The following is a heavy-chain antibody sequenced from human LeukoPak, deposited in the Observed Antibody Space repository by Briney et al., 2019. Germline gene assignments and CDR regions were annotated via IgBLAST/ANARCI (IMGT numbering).Heavy chain of an antibody. CDR2: IYQSGGT. V-gene: IGHV4-4*02. CDR3: ARGEEYGSGTVHFDY. D-gene: IGHD3-10*01. CDR1: GGSISSSNW. J-gene: IGHJ4*02. Sequence: PSETLSLTCAVSGGSISSSNWWTWVRQPPGKGLEWIGEIYQSGGTNYNPSLKSRVTISVDKSKNQFSLSLISVTAADTAVYYCARGEEYGSGTVHFDYWGQGTLVTVSS.